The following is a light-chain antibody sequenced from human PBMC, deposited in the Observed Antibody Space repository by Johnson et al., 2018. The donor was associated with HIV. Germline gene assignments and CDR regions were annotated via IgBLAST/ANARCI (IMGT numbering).Light chain of an antibody. CDR2: DTS. CDR1: SSNIGNNY. V-gene: IGLV1-51*01. CDR3: GTWDSSLSTYYV. Sequence: QSVLTQPPSVSAAPGQKVTISCSGSSSNIGNNYVSWYQQLPGTAPKVLIYDTSKRPSGIPDRFSGSKSGTSATLGITGLQTGDEADYYCGTWDSSLSTYYVFGTGTKVTVL. J-gene: IGLJ1*01.